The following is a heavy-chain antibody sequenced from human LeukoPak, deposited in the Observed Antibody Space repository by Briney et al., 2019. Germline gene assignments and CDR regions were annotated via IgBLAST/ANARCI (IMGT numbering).Heavy chain of an antibody. V-gene: IGHV4-39*01. Sequence: SSETLSLTCPVSGGSISGGSYYWAWIRQPPGKGLEWIGSGFYSGSAYYNPSLKSRLTIFVDTSKNQFSLDLSSVTAADTAVYYCARLRGAMTPVTSDFDYWGQGILVTVSS. D-gene: IGHD4-17*01. CDR3: ARLRGAMTPVTSDFDY. CDR2: GFYSGSA. CDR1: GGSISGGSYY. J-gene: IGHJ4*02.